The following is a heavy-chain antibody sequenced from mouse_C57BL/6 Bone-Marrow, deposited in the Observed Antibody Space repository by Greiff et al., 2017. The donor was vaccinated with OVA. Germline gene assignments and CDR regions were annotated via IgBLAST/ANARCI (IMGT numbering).Heavy chain of an antibody. D-gene: IGHD2-5*01. Sequence: QVQLQQPGAELVKPGASVKLSCKASGYTFTSYWMHWVKQRPGQGLEWIGMIHPNSGSTNYNEKFKSKATLTVDKSSSTAYMQLSSLTSEDSAVYYGARWGDSNYDYAMDYWGQGTSVTVSS. CDR3: ARWGDSNYDYAMDY. CDR2: IHPNSGST. V-gene: IGHV1-64*01. J-gene: IGHJ4*01. CDR1: GYTFTSYW.